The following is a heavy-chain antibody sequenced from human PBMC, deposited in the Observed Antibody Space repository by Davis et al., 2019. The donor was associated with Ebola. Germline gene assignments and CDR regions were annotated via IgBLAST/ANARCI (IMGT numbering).Heavy chain of an antibody. D-gene: IGHD3-3*01. CDR2: TYYRSKWYN. Sequence: SQTLSLTCAISGDSVSSNSAAWNWIRQSPSRGLEWLGRTYYRSKWYNDYAVSVKSRITINPDTSKNQFSLQLNSVTPEDTAVYYCARVGITIFGVVYKMGENAFDIWGQGTMVTVSS. J-gene: IGHJ3*02. CDR1: GDSVSSNSAA. CDR3: ARVGITIFGVVYKMGENAFDI. V-gene: IGHV6-1*01.